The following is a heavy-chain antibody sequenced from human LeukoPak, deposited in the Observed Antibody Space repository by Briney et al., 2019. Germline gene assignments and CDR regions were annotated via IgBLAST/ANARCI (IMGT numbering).Heavy chain of an antibody. J-gene: IGHJ4*02. CDR2: ISYDGSNK. D-gene: IGHD6-13*01. Sequence: PGRSLRLSCAASGFTFSSYAMHGVHQAPGKGREGVEVISYDGSNKYYADSVKGRVNISRDNSKHTLYLQITSLRAEDTAVYYCASSLHSIAAAGTHFDYWGQATLVTVSS. CDR1: GFTFSSYA. CDR3: ASSLHSIAAAGTHFDY. V-gene: IGHV3-30-3*01.